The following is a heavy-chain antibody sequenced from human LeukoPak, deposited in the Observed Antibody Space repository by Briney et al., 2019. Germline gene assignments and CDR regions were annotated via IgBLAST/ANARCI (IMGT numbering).Heavy chain of an antibody. CDR2: ISAYNGNT. J-gene: IGHJ6*02. D-gene: IGHD2-21*02. V-gene: IGHV1-18*01. Sequence: GASVKVSCKASGYTFTSYGISWVRQAPGQGLEWMGWISAYNGNTNYAQKLQGRVTMTTDTSTSTAYMELRSLRSDDTAVYYCASHSLEGGLTDYYYYGMDVWGQGTTVTVSS. CDR1: GYTFTSYG. CDR3: ASHSLEGGLTDYYYYGMDV.